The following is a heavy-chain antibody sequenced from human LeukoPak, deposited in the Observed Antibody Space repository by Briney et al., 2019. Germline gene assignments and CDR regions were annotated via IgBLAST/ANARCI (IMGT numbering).Heavy chain of an antibody. Sequence: GGSLRLSCAASGFTFSSYGMHWVRQAPGKGLEWVAVISYDGSNKYYADSVKGRFTISRDNSKNTLYLQMNSLRAEDTAVYYCARVNEWLGRDAFDIWGQGTMVTVSS. CDR1: GFTFSSYG. J-gene: IGHJ3*02. D-gene: IGHD3-3*01. CDR2: ISYDGSNK. V-gene: IGHV3-30*03. CDR3: ARVNEWLGRDAFDI.